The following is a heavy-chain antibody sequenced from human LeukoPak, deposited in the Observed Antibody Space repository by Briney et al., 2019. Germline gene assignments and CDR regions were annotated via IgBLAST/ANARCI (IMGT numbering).Heavy chain of an antibody. CDR2: IWYDGSNK. J-gene: IGHJ6*02. Sequence: GGSLRLSCAASGFTFSSYGMHWVRQAPGKGLEWVAVIWYDGSNKYYADSVKGRFTISRDNSKNTLYLQMNSLRAEDTAVYYCARGIRAVVVIRTEGAGYYYYGMDVWGQGTTVTVSS. D-gene: IGHD3-22*01. CDR1: GFTFSSYG. CDR3: ARGIRAVVVIRTEGAGYYYYGMDV. V-gene: IGHV3-33*08.